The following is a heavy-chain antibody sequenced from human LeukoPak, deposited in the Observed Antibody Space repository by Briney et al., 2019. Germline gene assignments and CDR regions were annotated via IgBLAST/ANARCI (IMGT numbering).Heavy chain of an antibody. CDR3: ARDLSSSWYSLAY. Sequence: PGGSLRLSCAASGVTIADYGMSWVRQVPGKGLEWVSGINWDGEATSYADSVKGRFTISRDNAKKSMYLEMNSLRDEDTALYYCARDLSSSWYSLAYWGKGTLVTVSS. J-gene: IGHJ4*02. V-gene: IGHV3-20*04. CDR1: GVTIADYG. D-gene: IGHD6-13*01. CDR2: INWDGEAT.